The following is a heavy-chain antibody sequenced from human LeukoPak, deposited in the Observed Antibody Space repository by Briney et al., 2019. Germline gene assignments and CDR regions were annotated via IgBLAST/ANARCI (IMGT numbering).Heavy chain of an antibody. J-gene: IGHJ5*02. CDR3: ACRIAVARTPWFAP. CDR1: GGSFSGYY. CDR2: INHSGST. Sequence: PSETLSLTCAVYGGSFSGYYWSWIRQPPGKGLEWIGEINHSGSTNYNPSLKSRVTISVDTSKNQFSLKLSSVTAADTAVYYCACRIAVARTPWFAPWGQPTPVT. D-gene: IGHD6-19*01. V-gene: IGHV4-34*01.